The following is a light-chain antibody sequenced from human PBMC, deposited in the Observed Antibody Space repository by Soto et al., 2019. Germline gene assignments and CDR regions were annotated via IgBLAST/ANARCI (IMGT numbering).Light chain of an antibody. V-gene: IGKV1-5*01. J-gene: IGKJ1*01. CDR2: DAS. Sequence: DIQMTQSPSTLSASVGDRVTITCRASQSISSWLAWYQQKPGKAPKLLIYDASSLESGVPSRFSGSGSGTDYTLTINSLQPEDFATYYCQQTYGALTWTFGQGTKVDIK. CDR1: QSISSW. CDR3: QQTYGALTWT.